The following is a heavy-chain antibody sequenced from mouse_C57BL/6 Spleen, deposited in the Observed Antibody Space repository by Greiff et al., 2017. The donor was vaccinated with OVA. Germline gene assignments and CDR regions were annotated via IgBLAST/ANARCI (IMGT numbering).Heavy chain of an antibody. CDR1: GFTFSDYG. D-gene: IGHD1-1*01. Sequence: EVQGVESGGGLVKPGGSLKLSCAASGFTFSDYGMHWVRQAPEKGLEWVAYISSGSSTIYYADTVKGRFTISRDNAKNTLFLQMTSLRSEDTAMYYCARLFISTVVGYFDVWGTGTTVTVSS. J-gene: IGHJ1*03. CDR2: ISSGSSTI. CDR3: ARLFISTVVGYFDV. V-gene: IGHV5-17*01.